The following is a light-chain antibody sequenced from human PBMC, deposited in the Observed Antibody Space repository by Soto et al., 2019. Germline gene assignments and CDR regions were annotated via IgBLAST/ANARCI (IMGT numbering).Light chain of an antibody. Sequence: QSVLTQPASVSGSPGQSITISCTGTSSDVGGYNYVSWYQQHPGKAPKLMIYEVSNRPSGVSNRFSGSKSGNTASLTISGLQAEDEADYYCGTWDSSLSGGVFGGGTKLTVL. CDR2: EVS. V-gene: IGLV2-14*01. CDR3: GTWDSSLSGGV. J-gene: IGLJ2*01. CDR1: SSDVGGYNY.